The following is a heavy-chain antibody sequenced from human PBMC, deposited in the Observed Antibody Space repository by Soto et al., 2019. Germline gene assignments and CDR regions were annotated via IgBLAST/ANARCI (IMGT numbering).Heavy chain of an antibody. CDR2: ISSSSHDT. J-gene: IGHJ6*02. CDR1: GFAFSDYY. CDR3: ARLGLSYYYYGMDV. Sequence: PGGSLRLSCAASGFAFSDYYMSWIRQAPGKGLEWVSYISSSSHDTNYADSVKGRFTISRDNAKNSLFLQMNSLRAEDTAVYYCARLGLSYYYYGMDVWGQGNTVTVSS. D-gene: IGHD6-19*01. V-gene: IGHV3-11*03.